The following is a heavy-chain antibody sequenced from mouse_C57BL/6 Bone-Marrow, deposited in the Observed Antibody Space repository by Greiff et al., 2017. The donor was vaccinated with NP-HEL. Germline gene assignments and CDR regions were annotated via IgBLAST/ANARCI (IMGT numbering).Heavy chain of an antibody. D-gene: IGHD1-1*01. V-gene: IGHV5-12*01. J-gene: IGHJ4*01. CDR2: LSNGGGST. Sequence: EVKLEESGGGLVQPGGSLKLSCAASGFTFSDYYMYWVRQTPEKRLEWVAYLSNGGGSTYYPDTVKGRFTISRDNAKNTLYLQMSRLKSEDTAMYYCARQYYYGSSFYYYAMDYWGQGTSVTVSS. CDR1: GFTFSDYY. CDR3: ARQYYYGSSFYYYAMDY.